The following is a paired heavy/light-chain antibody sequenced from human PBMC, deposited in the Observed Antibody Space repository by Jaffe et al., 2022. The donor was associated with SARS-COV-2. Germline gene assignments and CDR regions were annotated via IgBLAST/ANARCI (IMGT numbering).Light chain of an antibody. Sequence: QAGLTQPPSESKGLRQTATLTCTGNSNNVGNEGAAWLQQHQGHPPKLLSYRNNNRPSGISERLSASRSGNTASLTITGLQPEDEADYYCSAWDSSLSAWVFGGGTKLTVL. V-gene: IGLV10-54*01. CDR3: SAWDSSLSAWV. CDR1: SNNVGNEG. CDR2: RNN. J-gene: IGLJ3*02.
Heavy chain of an antibody. D-gene: IGHD2-15*01. V-gene: IGHV1-3*01. CDR3: AREEYCSGGSCYGIDY. Sequence: QVQLVQSGAEVKKPGASVKVSCKASGYTFTSYAMHWVRQAPGQRLEWMGWINADNGNTGYSQKFQGRVTITRDTSASTGYMELSSLRSEDTAVYYCAREEYCSGGSCYGIDYWGQGTLVTVSS. J-gene: IGHJ4*02. CDR2: INADNGNT. CDR1: GYTFTSYA.